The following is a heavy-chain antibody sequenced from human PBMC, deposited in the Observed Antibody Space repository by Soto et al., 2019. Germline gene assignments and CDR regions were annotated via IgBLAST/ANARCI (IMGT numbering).Heavy chain of an antibody. J-gene: IGHJ3*01. CDR1: GDSVSSGGYY. CDR2: IYDSETT. Sequence: QVQLQESGPGLVMPSQTLSLTCTVSGDSVSSGGYYWNWIRQHPGRGLEWLGYIYDSETTYYNPSLASRLSISVDASKNQFSRKVTSVTPADTAVYYCARENFGVIIHDAFDLWGQGTMVTVSS. V-gene: IGHV4-31*03. CDR3: ARENFGVIIHDAFDL. D-gene: IGHD2-8*01.